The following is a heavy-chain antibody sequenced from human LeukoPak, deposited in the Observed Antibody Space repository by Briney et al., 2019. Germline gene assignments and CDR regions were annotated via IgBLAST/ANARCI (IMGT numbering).Heavy chain of an antibody. CDR2: IPGSGDST. V-gene: IGHV3-23*01. CDR3: AHPGVLIPL. J-gene: IGHJ4*02. Sequence: GGSLRLSCVASGFTFSNYAMSWVRQAPGKGLEWVSAIPGSGDSTYYADSVKGRFTISRDDSKNTVYLQMSSLRVEDTAVYYCAHPGVLIPLWGQGTLVTVSS. D-gene: IGHD7-27*01. CDR1: GFTFSNYA.